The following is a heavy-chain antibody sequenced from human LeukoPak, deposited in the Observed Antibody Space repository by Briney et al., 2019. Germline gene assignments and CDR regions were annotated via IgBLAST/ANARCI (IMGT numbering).Heavy chain of an antibody. D-gene: IGHD4-17*01. CDR2: ISGSGGST. CDR1: GFTFSSYA. V-gene: IGHV3-23*01. CDR3: ARRGESASYGDYRFDY. Sequence: PGGSLRLSCAASGFTFSSYAMSWVRRAPGKGLEWVSAISGSGGSTYYADSVKGRFTISRDNSKNTLFLQMNSLRAEDTAVYYCARRGESASYGDYRFDYWGQGTLVAVSS. J-gene: IGHJ4*02.